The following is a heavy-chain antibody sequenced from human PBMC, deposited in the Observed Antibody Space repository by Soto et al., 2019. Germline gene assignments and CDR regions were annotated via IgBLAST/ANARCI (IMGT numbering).Heavy chain of an antibody. CDR1: GYTFTSYD. CDR3: ARAAMVRGPGKSLRNYYGMDV. V-gene: IGHV1-8*01. J-gene: IGHJ6*02. CDR2: MNPNSGNT. D-gene: IGHD3-10*01. Sequence: GASVKVSCKASGYTFTSYDINWVRQATGQGLEWMGWMNPNSGNTGYAQKFQGRVNMTRNTSISTAYKEMSSLRYEDTAVYYCARAAMVRGPGKSLRNYYGMDVWGQGTTVTVSS.